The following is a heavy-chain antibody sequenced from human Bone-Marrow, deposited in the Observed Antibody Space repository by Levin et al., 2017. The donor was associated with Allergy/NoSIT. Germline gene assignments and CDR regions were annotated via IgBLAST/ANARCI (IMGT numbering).Heavy chain of an antibody. D-gene: IGHD3-16*01. CDR3: VRGLGGYHYFGLDV. J-gene: IGHJ6*02. CDR2: IAWNSGTR. V-gene: IGHV3-9*01. CDR1: GIPFDDFA. Sequence: SGGSLRLSCEASGIPFDDFAMHWVRQAPGKGLEWVSGIAWNSGTRGYADSVKGRFTISRDNLKKSLYLQMNSLRPEDTALYMCVRGLGGYHYFGLDVWGQGTTVAVSS.